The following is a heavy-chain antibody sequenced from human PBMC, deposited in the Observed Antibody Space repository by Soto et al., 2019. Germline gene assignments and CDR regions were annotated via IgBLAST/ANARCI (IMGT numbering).Heavy chain of an antibody. D-gene: IGHD3-10*01. J-gene: IGHJ6*03. V-gene: IGHV1-69*01. Sequence: QVQLVQSGAEVKKPGSSVKVSCKASGGTFSTYGISWVRQAPGQGLEWMGGIIPIFGTANYAQKFQGRVTITADESTSTAYMELSSLRFEDTAVYYRARSGKEYGSESYEYYFYYMDVWGKGTTVSVSS. CDR2: IIPIFGTA. CDR3: ARSGKEYGSESYEYYFYYMDV. CDR1: GGTFSTYG.